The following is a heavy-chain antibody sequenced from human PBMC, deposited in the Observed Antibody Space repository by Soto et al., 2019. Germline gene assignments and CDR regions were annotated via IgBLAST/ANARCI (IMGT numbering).Heavy chain of an antibody. CDR1: GGPFSSYR. CDR2: IVPIYRTA. Sequence: SVKVCSKSSGGPFSSYRINLVRQAPGQGLEWVGGIVPIYRTADYAQKFQGRVTITADESARTSYMELRSLKSQDTAVYYCVRDSGAKLSSSWGQGTMVTVSS. D-gene: IGHD6-13*01. V-gene: IGHV1-69*13. J-gene: IGHJ4*02. CDR3: VRDSGAKLSSS.